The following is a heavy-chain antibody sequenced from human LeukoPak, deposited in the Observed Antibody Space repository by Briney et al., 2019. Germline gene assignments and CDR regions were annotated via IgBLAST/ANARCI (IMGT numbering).Heavy chain of an antibody. D-gene: IGHD3-3*01. CDR2: IYTSGST. V-gene: IGHV4-61*02. CDR1: GGSLSSGSYY. Sequence: SETLSLTCIVSGGSLSSGSYYWSWIRQPAGKGLEWIGRIYTSGSTNYNPSLKSRVTISVDTSKNQFCLKLSSVSAAATAVYYSGTGRAGPPQYDFCSGYYKRNYGSGSYSTPYYFDYWRQATMVTVCS. CDR3: GTGRAGPPQYDFCSGYYKRNYGSGSYSTPYYFDY. J-gene: IGHJ4*02.